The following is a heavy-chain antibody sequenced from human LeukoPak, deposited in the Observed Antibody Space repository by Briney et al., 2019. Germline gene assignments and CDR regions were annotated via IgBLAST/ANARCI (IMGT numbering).Heavy chain of an antibody. CDR2: ISGSGDET. D-gene: IGHD3-10*01. J-gene: IGHJ4*02. Sequence: PGGTLRLSCGASGFTFSSNGMSWVRQAPGKGLEWVSAISGSGDETYYADSVKGRFTISRDNSKSTLYIQMNSLRAEDTAVYYCARAKPKNMVRGLIMRRESRYYFDYWGQGTLVTVSS. CDR1: GFTFSSNG. V-gene: IGHV3-23*01. CDR3: ARAKPKNMVRGLIMRRESRYYFDY.